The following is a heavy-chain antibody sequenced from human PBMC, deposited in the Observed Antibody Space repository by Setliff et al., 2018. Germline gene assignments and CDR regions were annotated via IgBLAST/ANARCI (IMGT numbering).Heavy chain of an antibody. Sequence: GASVKVSCKTSGYNFITTGISWVRQAPGQGPEWMGCISPFNGNTNYAQKFQGRVTMTRDTSISTAYMELRRLKSDDTAVYYCARGEHIVSGDFYHYIDVWGKGTTVTVSS. CDR1: GYNFITTG. CDR2: ISPFNGNT. CDR3: ARGEHIVSGDFYHYIDV. D-gene: IGHD2-15*01. J-gene: IGHJ6*03. V-gene: IGHV1-18*01.